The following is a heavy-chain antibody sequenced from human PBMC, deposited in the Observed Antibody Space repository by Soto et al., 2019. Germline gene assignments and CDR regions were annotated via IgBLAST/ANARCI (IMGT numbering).Heavy chain of an antibody. CDR3: AKDKPGTTSFDY. V-gene: IGHV3-23*01. D-gene: IGHD1-1*01. CDR1: GFTFSSYA. Sequence: PEGSLRLSCAASGFTFSSYAMSWVRQAPGKGLEWVSAISDRGDTTHYADSVKGRFTISRDTSKNTLYLQMNTLRAEDTAVYYCAKDKPGTTSFDYWGQGTPVTVSS. J-gene: IGHJ4*02. CDR2: ISDRGDTT.